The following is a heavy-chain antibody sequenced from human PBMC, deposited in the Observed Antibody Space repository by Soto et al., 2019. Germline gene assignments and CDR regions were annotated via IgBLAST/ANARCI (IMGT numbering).Heavy chain of an antibody. V-gene: IGHV4-59*01. J-gene: IGHJ3*02. CDR3: ARDAGNSIVGATTVAFDI. D-gene: IGHD1-26*01. CDR2: IYYSGGT. CDR1: GGSISSYY. Sequence: SETLSLTCTVSGGSISSYYWSWIRQPPGKGLEWIGYIYYSGGTNYNPSLKSRVTISVDTSKNQFSLKLSSVTAADTAVYYCARDAGNSIVGATTVAFDIWGQGTMVTVSS.